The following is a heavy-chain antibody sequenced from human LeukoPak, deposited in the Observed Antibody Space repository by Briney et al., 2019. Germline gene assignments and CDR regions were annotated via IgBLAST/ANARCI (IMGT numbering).Heavy chain of an antibody. CDR2: MNPNSGNT. CDR3: ARGGAYYDYVWGSYRLAFDI. D-gene: IGHD3-16*02. V-gene: IGHV1-8*01. J-gene: IGHJ3*02. CDR1: GYTFTSYD. Sequence: ASVKVSCKASGYTFTSYDINWVRQATGQGNEWMGWMNPNSGNTGYAQKFQGRVTMTRNTSISTAYMELSSLRSEDTAVYYCARGGAYYDYVWGSYRLAFDIWGQGTMVTVSS.